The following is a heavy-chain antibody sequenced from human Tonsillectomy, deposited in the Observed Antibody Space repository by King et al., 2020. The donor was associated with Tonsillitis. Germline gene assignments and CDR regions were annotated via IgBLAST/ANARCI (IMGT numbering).Heavy chain of an antibody. CDR1: EFTFDNYA. CDR3: AKSTISDFRVFDS. Sequence: VQLVESGGGLVQPGGSLRLSCAASEFTFDNYAMTWVRQAPGKGLEWISTIGTSGLSTYYADSVKGRFTISRDNSKNTLFLQMSSLRAEDTATYYCAKSTISDFRVFDSWGQGTLVTVSS. CDR2: IGTSGLST. J-gene: IGHJ4*02. D-gene: IGHD2-21*02. V-gene: IGHV3-23*04.